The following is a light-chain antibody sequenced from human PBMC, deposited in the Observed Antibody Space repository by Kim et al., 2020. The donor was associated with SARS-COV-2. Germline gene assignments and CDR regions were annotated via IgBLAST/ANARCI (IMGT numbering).Light chain of an antibody. CDR1: QDIDNY. CDR3: QYLRNYPLT. CDR2: AAS. V-gene: IGKV1-9*01. Sequence: IQLTQSPSSLSASVGDRVTITCRATQDIDNYVAWYQQKPGKAPNLLISAASTLQSGVSSRFSGSGSGTDFALTINSLQPEDFATYYCQYLRNYPLTFGQETRLEIK. J-gene: IGKJ5*01.